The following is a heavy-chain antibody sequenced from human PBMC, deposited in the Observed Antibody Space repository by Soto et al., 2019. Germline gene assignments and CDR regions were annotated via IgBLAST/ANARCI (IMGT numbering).Heavy chain of an antibody. D-gene: IGHD3-10*01. CDR3: AREGYDGSGSPYPAY. Sequence: PSETLSLTCSVSGGSMSEYFWSWIRQSPERGLEWIGYVYYLGSTDYSPSLKSRVTISVDTSKRQFSLRLSSVTAADAAIYYCAREGYDGSGSPYPAYWGPGTQVTVSS. CDR2: VYYLGST. V-gene: IGHV4-59*01. CDR1: GGSMSEYF. J-gene: IGHJ4*02.